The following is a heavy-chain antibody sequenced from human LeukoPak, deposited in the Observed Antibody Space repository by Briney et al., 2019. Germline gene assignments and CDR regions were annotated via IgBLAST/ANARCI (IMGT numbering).Heavy chain of an antibody. J-gene: IGHJ4*02. V-gene: IGHV4-59*12. CDR2: IYYGGST. Sequence: SETLSLTCTVSGGSISGSYWSWLRQPPGKGLEWIGYIYYGGSTNYNPSLKSRVTISVDTSKNQFSLKLSSVTAADTAVYYCARVMWAGYFDYWGQGTLVTVSS. CDR3: ARVMWAGYFDY. CDR1: GGSISGSY. D-gene: IGHD1-14*01.